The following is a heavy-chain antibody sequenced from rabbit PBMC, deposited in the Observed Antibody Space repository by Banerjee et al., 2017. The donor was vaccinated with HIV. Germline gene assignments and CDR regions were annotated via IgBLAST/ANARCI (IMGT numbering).Heavy chain of an antibody. Sequence: QEQLVESGGGLVQPGGSLKLSCKASGFDFSSYGVSWVRQAPGKGLEWIGYIDPVFGSTYSASWVNGRFTISSHNAQNTLYLQLNSLTAADTATYFCARDINIYYSGGWGALNLGLWGQGTLVTVS. CDR1: GFDFSSYG. CDR2: IDPVFGST. V-gene: IGHV1S47*01. CDR3: ARDINIYYSGGWGALNLGL. J-gene: IGHJ3*01. D-gene: IGHD4-1*01.